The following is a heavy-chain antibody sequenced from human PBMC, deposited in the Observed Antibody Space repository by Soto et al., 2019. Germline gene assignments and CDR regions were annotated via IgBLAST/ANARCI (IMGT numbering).Heavy chain of an antibody. V-gene: IGHV5-51*01. J-gene: IGHJ6*02. CDR1: GYSFTTYW. D-gene: IGHD6-13*01. CDR3: ARSSEYSSSGSSQYGMDV. CDR2: IYPGDSDT. Sequence: PGESLKISCKGSGYSFTTYWIGWVRQMPGKGLEWMGIIYPGDSDTRYSPSFQGQVTISADKSISTAYLQWSSLKASDTAMYYCARSSEYSSSGSSQYGMDVWRQGTTVTVS.